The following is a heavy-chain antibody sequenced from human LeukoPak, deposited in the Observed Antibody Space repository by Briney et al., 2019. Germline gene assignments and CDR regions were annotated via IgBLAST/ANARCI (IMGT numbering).Heavy chain of an antibody. D-gene: IGHD2-2*01. Sequence: PGGSLRLSCAASGFTFSNARMSWVRQAPGKGLEWVGHIKSKADGGATNYAAPVKGRFSISRDDSKNTLYLQMNSLKTEDTAVYYCTTDLYCSRSSCYGVFEYWGQGTLVTVSS. J-gene: IGHJ4*02. CDR3: TTDLYCSRSSCYGVFEY. V-gene: IGHV3-15*01. CDR2: IKSKADGGAT. CDR1: GFTFSNAR.